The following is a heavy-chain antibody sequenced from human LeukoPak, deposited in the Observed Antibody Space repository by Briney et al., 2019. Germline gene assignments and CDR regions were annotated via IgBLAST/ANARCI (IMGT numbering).Heavy chain of an antibody. CDR2: INPSSGGT. J-gene: IGHJ4*02. CDR3: ARGVVLRYFDWLLHFDY. V-gene: IGHV1-2*02. D-gene: IGHD3-9*01. Sequence: ASVKVSCKASGYTFTGYYMHWVRQAPGQGLEWMGWINPSSGGTNYAQKFQGRVTMTRDTSISTAYMELSRLRSDDTAVYYCARGVVLRYFDWLLHFDYWGQGTLVTVSS. CDR1: GYTFTGYY.